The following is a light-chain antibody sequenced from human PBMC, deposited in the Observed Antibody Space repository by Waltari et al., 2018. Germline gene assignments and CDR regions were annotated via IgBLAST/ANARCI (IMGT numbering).Light chain of an antibody. J-gene: IGLJ3*02. CDR2: ADI. V-gene: IGLV1-40*01. CDR1: SSNFGAGYD. Sequence: SVLTQPPSVSWALGQRVTISCTGSSSNFGAGYDFPWYQQLPGTAPKLLIYADINRPSGVPGRFAGSKSGTSASLAITGLQAEDEADYYCQSYDSSLRCWVFGGGTKLTVL. CDR3: QSYDSSLRCWV.